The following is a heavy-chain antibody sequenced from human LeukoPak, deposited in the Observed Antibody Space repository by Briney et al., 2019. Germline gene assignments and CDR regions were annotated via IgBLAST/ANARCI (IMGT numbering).Heavy chain of an antibody. J-gene: IGHJ4*02. CDR2: IHNSGST. CDR3: ATSRSYYDFWSGYYLFWGGALGPHFDY. V-gene: IGHV4-39*07. CDR1: GGSISSSAYH. D-gene: IGHD3-3*01. Sequence: SETLSLTCTVSGGSISSSAYHWGWIRQPPGKGLEWIGSIHNSGSTYYNPSLKSRVTISVRTSKNQFSLKLSSVTAADTAVYYCATSRSYYDFWSGYYLFWGGALGPHFDYWGQGTLVTVSS.